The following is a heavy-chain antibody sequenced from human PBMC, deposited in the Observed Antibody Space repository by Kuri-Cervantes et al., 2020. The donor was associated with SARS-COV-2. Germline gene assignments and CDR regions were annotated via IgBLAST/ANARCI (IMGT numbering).Heavy chain of an antibody. Sequence: GESLKISCAASGFTFSAYWMSWVRQAPGKGLEWVANIKQDGSEKYYVDSVKGRFTISRDNAKNSLYLQMNSLRAEDTAVYYCARDSEYYDILTGYPQAFDIWGQGTMVTVSS. J-gene: IGHJ3*02. V-gene: IGHV3-7*01. CDR1: GFTFSAYW. D-gene: IGHD3-9*01. CDR3: ARDSEYYDILTGYPQAFDI. CDR2: IKQDGSEK.